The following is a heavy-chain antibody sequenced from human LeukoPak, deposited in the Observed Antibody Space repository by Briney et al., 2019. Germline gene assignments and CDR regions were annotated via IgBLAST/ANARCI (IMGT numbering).Heavy chain of an antibody. V-gene: IGHV4-31*03. CDR1: GGSISSGGYH. D-gene: IGHD3-3*01. J-gene: IGHJ3*02. Sequence: PSETLSLTCTVSGGSISSGGYHWSWIRQHPGKGLEWIGYIYYSGSTYYNPSLKSRVTISVDTSKNQFSLKLSSVTAADTAVYYCARDSRRWSSQNQNNAFDIWGQGTMVTVSS. CDR2: IYYSGST. CDR3: ARDSRRWSSQNQNNAFDI.